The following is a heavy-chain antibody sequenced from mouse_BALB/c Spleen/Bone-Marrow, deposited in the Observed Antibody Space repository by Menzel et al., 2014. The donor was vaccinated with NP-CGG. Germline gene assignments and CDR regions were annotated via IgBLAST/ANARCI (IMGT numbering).Heavy chain of an antibody. CDR1: GYTFTNSW. CDR2: IHPNSGNT. CDR3: SRHHRYAYYFDY. V-gene: IGHV1S130*01. D-gene: IGHD2-14*01. J-gene: IGHJ2*01. Sequence: VQLQQSGSVLVRPGASVKLSCKASGYTFTNSWMHWAKQRPGQGLEWIGEIHPNSGNTNNSENFEGKATLTVDTSSTTAYVDLSSLTSEDSAVYYCSRHHRYAYYFDYWGQGTALTVSS.